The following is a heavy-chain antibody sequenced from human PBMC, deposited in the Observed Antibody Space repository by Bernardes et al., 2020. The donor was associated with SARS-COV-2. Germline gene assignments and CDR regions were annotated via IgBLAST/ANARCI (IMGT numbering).Heavy chain of an antibody. V-gene: IGHV4-34*01. Sequence: SETLSLSCAVYGGSLSGYYWNWIRQPPGKGLEWIGEINYSGTTNYNPSLKSRVTISVDTSKNQFSLKLSSVTAADTAVYYCARIDEVTGRDYWGQGTLVTVTA. CDR3: ARIDEVTGRDY. CDR2: INYSGTT. D-gene: IGHD6-19*01. CDR1: GGSLSGYY. J-gene: IGHJ4*02.